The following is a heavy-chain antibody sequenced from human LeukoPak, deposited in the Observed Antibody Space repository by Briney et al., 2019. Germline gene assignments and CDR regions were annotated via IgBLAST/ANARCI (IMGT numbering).Heavy chain of an antibody. CDR3: ARGPGSGWYNY. V-gene: IGHV3-66*01. Sequence: GGSLRLSCAVSGFTAGSNYMSWVRQAPGKGLEWVSVIYDAGGTYYADSVKGRFTISRDNFKNTLYLQMNSLRAEDTAVYYCARGPGSGWYNYWGHGTLVTVSS. CDR1: GFTAGSNY. J-gene: IGHJ4*01. D-gene: IGHD6-19*01. CDR2: IYDAGGT.